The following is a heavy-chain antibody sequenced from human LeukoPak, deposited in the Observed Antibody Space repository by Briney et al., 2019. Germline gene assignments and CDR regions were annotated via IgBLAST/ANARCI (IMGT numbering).Heavy chain of an antibody. V-gene: IGHV3-30*18. D-gene: IGHD6-13*01. CDR3: AKLYSSSNPRDY. CDR1: GFTFSSYG. Sequence: GGSLRLSCAASGFTFSSYGMHWVRQAPGKGLEWVAVISYDGSNKYYADSVKGRFTISRDNSKNTLYLQMNSLRAEDTAVYYCAKLYSSSNPRDYWGQGTLVTVSS. J-gene: IGHJ4*02. CDR2: ISYDGSNK.